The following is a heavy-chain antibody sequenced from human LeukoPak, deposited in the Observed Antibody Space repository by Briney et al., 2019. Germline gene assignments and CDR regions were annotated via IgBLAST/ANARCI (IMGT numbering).Heavy chain of an antibody. J-gene: IGHJ4*02. V-gene: IGHV1-2*02. CDR1: GYTFTGYY. D-gene: IGHD3-3*01. Sequence: APVKVSCKASGYTFTGYYMHWVRQAPGQGLEWMGWINPNSGGTNYAQKFQGRVTMTRDTSISTAYMELSRLRSDDTAVYYCARVMWTYYDFWSGYHFDYWGQGTLVTVSS. CDR2: INPNSGGT. CDR3: ARVMWTYYDFWSGYHFDY.